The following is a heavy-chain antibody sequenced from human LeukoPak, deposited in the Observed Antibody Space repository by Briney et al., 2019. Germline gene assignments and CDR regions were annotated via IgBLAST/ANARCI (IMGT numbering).Heavy chain of an antibody. V-gene: IGHV1-46*01. D-gene: IGHD6-6*01. Sequence: GASVKVSCKASGYTFTSQYVHWVRQAPGRGLEWMGIINPSGGSTRYAQKFQGRVTMTRDTSTSTVYMELKRLRAEDTAVYYCARDTSPYSSSFDAFDIWGQGTMVTVSS. CDR3: ARDTSPYSSSFDAFDI. CDR2: INPSGGST. J-gene: IGHJ3*02. CDR1: GYTFTSQY.